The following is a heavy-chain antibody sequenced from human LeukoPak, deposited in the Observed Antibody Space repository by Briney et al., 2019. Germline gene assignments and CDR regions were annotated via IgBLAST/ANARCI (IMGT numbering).Heavy chain of an antibody. CDR2: ISYDGSNK. D-gene: IGHD1-7*01. CDR1: GFTFSSYA. Sequence: GRSLRLSCAASGFTFSSYAMHWVRQAPGKGLEWVAVISYDGSNKYYADSVKGRFTSSRDNSKNTLYLQMNSLRAEDTAAYYCARDAGTTLAGWFDPWGQGTLVTAS. V-gene: IGHV3-30*01. CDR3: ARDAGTTLAGWFDP. J-gene: IGHJ5*02.